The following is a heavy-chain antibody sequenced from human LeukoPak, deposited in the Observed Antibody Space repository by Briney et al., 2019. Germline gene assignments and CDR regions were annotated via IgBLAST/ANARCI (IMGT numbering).Heavy chain of an antibody. CDR3: AKDTAISGSHRSLGFDY. V-gene: IGHV3-30*18. J-gene: IGHJ4*02. Sequence: AGGSLRHFCSVSGFTFSSYAVHWARQAPGKGLEWEAVISFDGSNKYYADSVKGRFTISRDNSKNTLYLQMNSLRADDTAVYYCAKDTAISGSHRSLGFDYWGAGTLVIVSS. CDR1: GFTFSSYA. D-gene: IGHD2-21*02. CDR2: ISFDGSNK.